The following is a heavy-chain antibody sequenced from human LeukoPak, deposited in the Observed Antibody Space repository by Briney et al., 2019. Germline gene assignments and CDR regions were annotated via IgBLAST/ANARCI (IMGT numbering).Heavy chain of an antibody. J-gene: IGHJ6*03. CDR3: ARDRVGGSGSTHYYYYMDV. CDR1: GGSISSYY. V-gene: IGHV4-4*07. CDR2: IYTSGST. D-gene: IGHD3-10*01. Sequence: SETLSLTCTVSGGSISSYYWSWIRQTAGKGLEWIGRIYTSGSTNYNPSLKSRVTMSIDTSKNQFSLNLRSVTAADTAVYYCARDRVGGSGSTHYYYYMDVWGKGTTVTVSS.